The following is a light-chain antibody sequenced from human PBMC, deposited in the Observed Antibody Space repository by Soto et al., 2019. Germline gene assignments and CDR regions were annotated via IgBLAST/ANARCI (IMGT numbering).Light chain of an antibody. J-gene: IGLJ2*01. CDR1: SSDIGGYNF. CDR2: EVS. V-gene: IGLV2-8*01. CDR3: TSYARSNNVL. Sequence: QSVLTQPPSASGSPGQSVAISCTGTSSDIGGYNFVSWYQQHPGKAPKVLIYEVSKRASGVPDRFSGSKSGNKASLTVTGLQAEDEADYYCTSYARSNNVLFGGGTKLTVL.